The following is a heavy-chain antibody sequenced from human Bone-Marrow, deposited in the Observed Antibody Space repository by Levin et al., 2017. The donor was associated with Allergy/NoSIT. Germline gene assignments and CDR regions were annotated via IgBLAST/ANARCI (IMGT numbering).Heavy chain of an antibody. J-gene: IGHJ5*02. CDR2: CSGSGVST. CDR1: GFTFSTYA. CDR3: AKDQSLDLLEHRWFDP. D-gene: IGHD1/OR15-1a*01. Sequence: GGSLRLSCAASGFTFSTYAMSWVRQAPGKGLEWVAGCSGSGVSTYYADSVKGRFTISRDTSKNTLFLEMSGLRAEATAIYYCAKDQSLDLLEHRWFDPWGQGTLVTVSS. V-gene: IGHV3-23*01.